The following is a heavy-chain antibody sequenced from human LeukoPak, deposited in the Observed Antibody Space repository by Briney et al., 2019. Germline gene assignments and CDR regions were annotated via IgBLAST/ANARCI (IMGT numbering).Heavy chain of an antibody. V-gene: IGHV3-23*01. J-gene: IGHJ4*02. Sequence: GGSLRLPCAASGFTFSSYAMSWVRQAPGKGLEWVSAISGSGGSTYYADSVKGRFTISRDNSKNTLYLQMNSLRAEDTAVYYCAKGLSPGYSSGWYAGHYFDYWGQGTLVTVSS. CDR3: AKGLSPGYSSGWYAGHYFDY. CDR1: GFTFSSYA. D-gene: IGHD6-19*01. CDR2: ISGSGGST.